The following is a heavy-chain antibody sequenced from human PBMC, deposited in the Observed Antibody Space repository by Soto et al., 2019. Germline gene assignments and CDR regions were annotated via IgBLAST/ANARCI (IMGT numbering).Heavy chain of an antibody. V-gene: IGHV3-33*01. CDR1: GFTFSSYG. CDR2: IWYDGSNK. J-gene: IGHJ4*02. CDR3: ARDEGYCDY. Sequence: QVQLVESGGGVVQPGRSLRLSCAASGFTFSSYGMHWVRQAPGKGLEWVAVIWYDGSNKYYADSVKGRFTISRDNSKNPLFLRMNSLRAEDTAVYYCARDEGYCDYWGQGTLVTVSS.